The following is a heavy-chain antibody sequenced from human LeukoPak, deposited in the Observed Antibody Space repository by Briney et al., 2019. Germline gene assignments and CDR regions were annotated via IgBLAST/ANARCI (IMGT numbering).Heavy chain of an antibody. CDR2: IIPIFGTA. D-gene: IGHD1-1*01. J-gene: IGHJ4*02. Sequence: ASVKVSCKASGGTFSSYAISWVRQAPGQGLEWMGRIIPIFGTANYAQKFQGRVTITADESTSTAYMELSSLRSEDTAVYYCAGGPMEPSMDYWGQGTLVTVSS. CDR1: GGTFSSYA. V-gene: IGHV1-69*13. CDR3: AGGPMEPSMDY.